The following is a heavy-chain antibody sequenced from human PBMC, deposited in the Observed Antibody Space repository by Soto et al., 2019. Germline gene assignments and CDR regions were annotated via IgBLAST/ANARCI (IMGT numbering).Heavy chain of an antibody. V-gene: IGHV2-5*02. CDR3: ARPRGYAFDY. CDR2: IYWDDDK. CDR1: GFSLDTSGMS. Sequence: QITLKESGPTLVKPTQTLALTCTFSGFSLDTSGMSVGWIRQPPGKALEWLALIYWDDDKRYSPSLKSRLIITKDTSKNQVVLTMTNMAPVDTATYYCARPRGYAFDYWGQGTLVTVSS. D-gene: IGHD2-15*01. J-gene: IGHJ4*02.